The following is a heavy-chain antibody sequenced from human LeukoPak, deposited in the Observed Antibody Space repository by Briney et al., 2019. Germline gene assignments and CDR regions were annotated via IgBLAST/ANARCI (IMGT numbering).Heavy chain of an antibody. CDR1: GFTFSTYA. CDR3: ARGNTGSGN. D-gene: IGHD3-10*01. Sequence: GGSLRLSCVGTGFTFSTYAMNWVRQAPGKRLEWVSSISRGSTYIYYADSLRGRVTISRDDAENSLYLQMNGLRAEDTAVYYCARGNTGSGNWGQGTLVTVSS. J-gene: IGHJ4*02. CDR2: ISRGSTYI. V-gene: IGHV3-21*06.